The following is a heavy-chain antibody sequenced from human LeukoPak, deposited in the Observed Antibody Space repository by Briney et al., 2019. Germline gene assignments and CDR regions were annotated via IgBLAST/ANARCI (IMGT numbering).Heavy chain of an antibody. CDR2: IKQDGSEK. D-gene: IGHD6-13*01. Sequence: GGSLRLSCAASGFTFSSYWMSWVRQAPGKGLEWVANIKQDGSEKYYADSVKGRFTISRDNAKNSLYLQMNSLRAEDTAVYYCARRSIAAAGGIDYWGQGTLVTVSS. CDR3: ARRSIAAAGGIDY. CDR1: GFTFSSYW. J-gene: IGHJ4*02. V-gene: IGHV3-7*01.